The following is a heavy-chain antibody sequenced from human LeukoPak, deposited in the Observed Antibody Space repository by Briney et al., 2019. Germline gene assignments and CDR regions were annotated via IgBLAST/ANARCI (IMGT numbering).Heavy chain of an antibody. D-gene: IGHD3-22*01. J-gene: IGHJ4*02. V-gene: IGHV3-21*01. Sequence: GGSLRLSCAASGFTFRSFSMNWVRQAPGRGLEWVSAIDSSTTRIYYANSVRGRFTISRDNAKNSLDLQMNSLRAEDTAVYYCAKYDSSGYLPDYWGQGTLVTVSS. CDR1: GFTFRSFS. CDR2: IDSSTTRI. CDR3: AKYDSSGYLPDY.